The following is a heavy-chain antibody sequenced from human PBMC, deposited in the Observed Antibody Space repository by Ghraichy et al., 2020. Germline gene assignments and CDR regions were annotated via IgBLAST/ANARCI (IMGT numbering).Heavy chain of an antibody. J-gene: IGHJ6*02. CDR3: AKDSRGLRLSFYHCMDV. D-gene: IGHD3-16*02. CDR2: ISSDGTKI. V-gene: IGHV3-30*18. CDR1: AFPLSKYD. Sequence: GGSLRLSCAASAFPLSKYDMHWVRQAPGKGLEWVALISSDGTKINHADSVKGRFTISRDKSRNTLYLQMNSLRGDDTAVYFCAKDSRGLRLSFYHCMDVWGQGNGVTGSS.